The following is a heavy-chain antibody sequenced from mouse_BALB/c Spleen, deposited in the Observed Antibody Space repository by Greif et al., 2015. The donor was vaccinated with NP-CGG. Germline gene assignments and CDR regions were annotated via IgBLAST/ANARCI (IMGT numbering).Heavy chain of an antibody. V-gene: IGHV1-54*01. CDR1: GYAFTNYL. J-gene: IGHJ3*01. CDR3: AREGDYGFAY. D-gene: IGHD2-4*01. Sequence: VHLVESGTELVRPGTSVKVSCKASGYAFTNYLIEWIKQRPGQGLEWIGVLNPGSGGTNYSEKFKGKATLTADYSSSTAYLQLSSLTSDDSAVYFCAREGDYGFAYWGQGTLVTVSA. CDR2: LNPGSGGT.